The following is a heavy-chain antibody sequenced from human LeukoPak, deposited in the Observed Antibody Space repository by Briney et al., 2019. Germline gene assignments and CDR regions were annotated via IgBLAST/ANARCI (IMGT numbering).Heavy chain of an antibody. Sequence: SETLSLTCSVSTDSTNTYYLSWIRQSPGKGLEWIGHIYQTGSTDYNPSFRSRVTISIDMSKKEFSLKLTSVTVADTAMYYCVRLRWELLAPYFDHWGQGAFAIVSS. CDR3: VRLRWELLAPYFDH. CDR1: TDSTNTYY. J-gene: IGHJ4*02. V-gene: IGHV4-59*01. CDR2: IYQTGST. D-gene: IGHD2-15*01.